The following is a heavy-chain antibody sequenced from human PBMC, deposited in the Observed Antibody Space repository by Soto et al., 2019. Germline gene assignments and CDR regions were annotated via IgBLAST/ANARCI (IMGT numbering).Heavy chain of an antibody. CDR1: GFTFSSYA. CDR3: AKKGGLASRGALDI. CDR2: INGSGNYI. J-gene: IGHJ3*02. D-gene: IGHD6-6*01. V-gene: IGHV3-23*01. Sequence: EVQLSESGGGLVQPGGSLRLSCAASGFTFSSYAMSWVRQAPGKGLEWVSVINGSGNYIDYADSVKGRFTISRDNSKKVVYMQMNSLRAEDTAIYYCAKKGGLASRGALDIWGQGTMVTVSS.